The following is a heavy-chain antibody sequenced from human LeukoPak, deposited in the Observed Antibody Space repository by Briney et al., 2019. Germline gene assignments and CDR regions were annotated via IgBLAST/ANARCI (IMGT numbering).Heavy chain of an antibody. J-gene: IGHJ4*02. Sequence: PGGSLSLSCAASGFTCSSYAMHLVRQAPGKGLEYVSAISSNGGSTYYANSVKGRFTISRDNSKNTLYLQMGSLRAEDMAVYYCASSWSGYRVDYWGQGTLVTVSS. CDR1: GFTCSSYA. CDR2: ISSNGGST. V-gene: IGHV3-64*01. D-gene: IGHD3-3*01. CDR3: ASSWSGYRVDY.